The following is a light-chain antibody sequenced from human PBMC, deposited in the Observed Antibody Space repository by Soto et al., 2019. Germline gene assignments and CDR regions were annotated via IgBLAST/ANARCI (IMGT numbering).Light chain of an antibody. CDR1: QGISSY. CDR2: AAS. V-gene: IGKV1-39*01. J-gene: IGKJ1*01. CDR3: QQSYSTPRT. Sequence: IQMTQSPSSLSASVGDRVTITCRASQGISSYLNWYQQKPGKAPKLLIYAASSLQSGVPSRFSGSGSGTDFTLTISSLQPEDFATYYCQQSYSTPRTFGQGPKVDIK.